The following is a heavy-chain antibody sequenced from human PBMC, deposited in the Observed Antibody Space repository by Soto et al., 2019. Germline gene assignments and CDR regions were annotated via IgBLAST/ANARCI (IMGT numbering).Heavy chain of an antibody. V-gene: IGHV4-34*01. Sequence: SETLSLTCAVYGGSFSGYYWSWIRQPPGKGLEWIGEINHSGSTNYNPSLKSRVTISVDTSKNQFSLKLSSVTAADTAVYYCARARGYSYGTNRYYYYYGMDVWGQRTTVTVSS. D-gene: IGHD5-18*01. CDR2: INHSGST. J-gene: IGHJ6*02. CDR1: GGSFSGYY. CDR3: ARARGYSYGTNRYYYYYGMDV.